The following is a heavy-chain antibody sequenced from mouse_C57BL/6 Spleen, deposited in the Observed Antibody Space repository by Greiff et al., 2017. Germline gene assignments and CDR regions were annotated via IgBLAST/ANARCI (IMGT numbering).Heavy chain of an antibody. D-gene: IGHD2-1*01. CDR2: ISSGGSYT. J-gene: IGHJ1*03. CDR3: ARHEDYGNLEGYFDV. Sequence: EVKLVESGGDLVKPGGSLKLSCAASGFTFSSYGMSWVRQTPDKRLEWVATISSGGSYTYYPDSVKGRFTIARDNAKNTLYLQMSSLKSEDTAMYYCARHEDYGNLEGYFDVWGTGTTVTVSS. CDR1: GFTFSSYG. V-gene: IGHV5-6*01.